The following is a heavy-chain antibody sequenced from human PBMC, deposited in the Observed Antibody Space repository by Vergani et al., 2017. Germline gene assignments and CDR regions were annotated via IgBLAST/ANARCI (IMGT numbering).Heavy chain of an antibody. D-gene: IGHD3-22*01. CDR3: ASRSTIVIPHGAFDI. V-gene: IGHV3-7*01. J-gene: IGHJ3*02. CDR2: IKQDGSEK. Sequence: EVQLVESGGGLVQPGGSLRLSCAASGFTLSSYWMTWVRQAPGKGLEWVAIIKQDGSEKYYMDSVKGRFTISRDNAKNSLYLQMNSLRAEDTAVYSCASRSTIVIPHGAFDIWGQGTMVTVSS. CDR1: GFTLSSYW.